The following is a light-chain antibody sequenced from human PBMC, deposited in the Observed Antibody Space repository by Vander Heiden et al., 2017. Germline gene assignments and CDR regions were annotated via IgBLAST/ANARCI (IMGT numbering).Light chain of an antibody. V-gene: IGLV1-47*01. CDR3: AACDDSLSASYV. CDR2: GNN. CDR1: SSNIGSNY. Sequence: QSVLTQPPSASGPPGPRVTSACSGSSSNIGSNYVYWFQHFPGTAPKLLIYGNNQRPSGVPDRFSASKSGTSASLAISGLRSEDEAGYYCAACDDSLSASYVFETGTKVAVL. J-gene: IGLJ1*01.